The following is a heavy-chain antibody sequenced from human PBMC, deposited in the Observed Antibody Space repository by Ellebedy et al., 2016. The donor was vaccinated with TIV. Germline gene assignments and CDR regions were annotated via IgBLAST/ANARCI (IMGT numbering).Heavy chain of an antibody. Sequence: SVKVSXXASGFTFTSSAVQWVRQARGQRLEWIGWIVVGSGNTNYAQKFQERVTITRDMSTSTAYMELSSLRSEDTAVYYCAATTDYYDSSGYRTFDYWGQGTLVTVSS. V-gene: IGHV1-58*01. D-gene: IGHD3-22*01. CDR3: AATTDYYDSSGYRTFDY. CDR1: GFTFTSSA. J-gene: IGHJ4*02. CDR2: IVVGSGNT.